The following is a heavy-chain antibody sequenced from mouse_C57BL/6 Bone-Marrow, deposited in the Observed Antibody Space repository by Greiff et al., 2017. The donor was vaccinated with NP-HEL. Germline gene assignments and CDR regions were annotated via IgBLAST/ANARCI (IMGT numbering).Heavy chain of an antibody. J-gene: IGHJ2*01. CDR2: IAPETGGT. V-gene: IGHV1-15*01. Sequence: QVQLQQSGAELVRPGASVTLSCKASGYTFTDYEMHWVKQTPVHGLEWIGVIAPETGGTAYNQKFKGKAILTADKSSSTAYMELRSLTSEDSAVYYCTRKGYSNYVGYWGQGTTLTVSS. CDR3: TRKGYSNYVGY. D-gene: IGHD2-5*01. CDR1: GYTFTDYE.